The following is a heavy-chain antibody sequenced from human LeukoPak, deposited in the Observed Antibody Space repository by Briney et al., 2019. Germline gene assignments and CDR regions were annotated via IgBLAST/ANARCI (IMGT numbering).Heavy chain of an antibody. J-gene: IGHJ4*02. CDR2: TSSDGITK. D-gene: IGHD6-19*01. Sequence: PGGSLRLSCVGSGFTFRSYDMNWVRQAPGKGLEWVSYTSSDGITKKYADSVKGRFTISRDDAKSSQYVQMNSLRAEDTAVYYCAKRAVAGAYFDYWGQGTLVTVSS. CDR1: GFTFRSYD. CDR3: AKRAVAGAYFDY. V-gene: IGHV3-48*03.